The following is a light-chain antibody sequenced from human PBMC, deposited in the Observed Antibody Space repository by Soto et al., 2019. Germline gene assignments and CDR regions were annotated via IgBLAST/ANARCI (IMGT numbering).Light chain of an antibody. CDR2: EVS. V-gene: IGLV2-14*01. CDR1: SSDVGGYNY. CDR3: SSYTSSSNLCV. J-gene: IGLJ1*01. Sequence: QSALTQPASVSGSPGQSITISCTGTSSDVGGYNYVSWYQQHPGKAPKLMIYEVSNRPTGVSNRFSGSKSGNTASQTISGLQDEDEADYYCSSYTSSSNLCVFGTGPKLTVL.